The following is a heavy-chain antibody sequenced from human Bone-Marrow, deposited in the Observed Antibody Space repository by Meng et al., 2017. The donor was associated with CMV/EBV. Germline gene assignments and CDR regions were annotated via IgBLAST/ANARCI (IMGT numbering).Heavy chain of an antibody. CDR1: GFTFSSYG. Sequence: GESLKISCAASGFTFSSYGMHWVRQAPGKGLEWVANIKQDGSEKYYVDSVKGRFTISRDNAKNSLYLQMNSLRAEDTAVYYCAREFGGYSPYYYYGMDVWGQGTTVTVSS. D-gene: IGHD3-22*01. V-gene: IGHV3-7*01. CDR2: IKQDGSEK. J-gene: IGHJ6*02. CDR3: AREFGGYSPYYYYGMDV.